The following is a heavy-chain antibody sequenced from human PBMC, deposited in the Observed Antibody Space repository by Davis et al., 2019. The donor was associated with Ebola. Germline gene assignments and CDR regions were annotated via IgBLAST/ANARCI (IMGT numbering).Heavy chain of an antibody. V-gene: IGHV1-3*01. CDR1: GYTFTSYA. D-gene: IGHD3-3*01. J-gene: IGHJ5*02. CDR2: INAGNGNT. CDR3: ARDSPLTIFGVATMNWFDP. Sequence: ASVKVSCKASGYTFTSYAMHWVRQAPGQRLEWMGWINAGNGNTKYSQKFQGRVTITRDTSTSTAYMELSSLRSEDTAVYYCARDSPLTIFGVATMNWFDPWGQGTLVTVSS.